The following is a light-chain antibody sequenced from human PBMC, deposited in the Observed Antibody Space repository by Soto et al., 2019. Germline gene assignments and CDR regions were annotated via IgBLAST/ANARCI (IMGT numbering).Light chain of an antibody. CDR2: EVT. CDR3: WSYAGGNSFVL. J-gene: IGLJ2*01. V-gene: IGLV2-8*01. Sequence: QSALTQPPSASGSPGQSVTISCTGTSSDVGYYNYVSWYQQHPGKAPKRMIYEVTKRPSGVPDRFSGSKSGNTASLTVSGLQAEDEADYYCWSYAGGNSFVLFGGGTQLTVL. CDR1: SSDVGYYNY.